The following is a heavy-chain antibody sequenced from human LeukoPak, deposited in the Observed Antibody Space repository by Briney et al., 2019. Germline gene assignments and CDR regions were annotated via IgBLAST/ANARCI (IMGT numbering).Heavy chain of an antibody. CDR1: GFTFSSYG. CDR2: IQSDGSRK. J-gene: IGHJ5*02. Sequence: GGSLRLSCAASGFTFSSYGLHWVRQAPGKGLKWVAFIQSDGSRKDYADSVKGRFAISRDNSKNTVYLQMNSLRADDTAVYYCAKEISRVTIGGGIWSDPWGQGTLVTVSS. D-gene: IGHD2-15*01. CDR3: AKEISRVTIGGGIWSDP. V-gene: IGHV3-30*02.